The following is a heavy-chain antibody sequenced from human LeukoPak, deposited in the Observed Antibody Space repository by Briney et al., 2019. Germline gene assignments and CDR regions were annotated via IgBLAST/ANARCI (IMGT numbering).Heavy chain of an antibody. J-gene: IGHJ4*02. CDR3: ARHPNSNWDY. Sequence: SETLSLTRNVSGASVSSGSYYWSWIRQPPGKELEWIGYIYYSGSTSYNPSLKSRVTISVDTSKNHFSLKLTSVTAADTAVYYCARHPNSNWDYWGQGTLVTVSS. V-gene: IGHV4-61*03. CDR2: IYYSGST. D-gene: IGHD6-13*01. CDR1: GASVSSGSYY.